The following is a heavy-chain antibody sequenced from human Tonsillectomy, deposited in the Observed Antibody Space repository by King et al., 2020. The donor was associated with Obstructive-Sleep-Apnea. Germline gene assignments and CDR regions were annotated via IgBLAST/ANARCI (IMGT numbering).Heavy chain of an antibody. CDR3: ARYWTIVVVQNWYFDL. CDR1: GGSISSSSYS. J-gene: IGHJ2*01. Sequence: QLQESGPGLVKPSETLSLACTVSGGSISSSSYSWGWIRQPPGKGLEWVGSVYYSGSTYYNPSLKSRVTMSVDTSKNQFSLTLNSVTAADTAVYFCARYWTIVVVQNWYFDLWGRGTLVTVSS. CDR2: VYYSGST. D-gene: IGHD3-22*01. V-gene: IGHV4-39*07.